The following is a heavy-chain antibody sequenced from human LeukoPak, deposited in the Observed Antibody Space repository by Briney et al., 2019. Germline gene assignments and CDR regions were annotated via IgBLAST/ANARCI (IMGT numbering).Heavy chain of an antibody. CDR2: INHSGST. CDR1: GGSFSGYY. V-gene: IGHV4-34*01. D-gene: IGHD3-10*01. CDR3: AASGFGFGELPSYFYYYMDV. Sequence: SETLSLTCAVYGGSFSGYYWSWLRQPPGKGLEWIGEINHSGSTNYNPSLKSRVTISVDTSKNQFSLKLSSVTAADTAVYYCAASGFGFGELPSYFYYYMDVWGKGTTVTISS. J-gene: IGHJ6*03.